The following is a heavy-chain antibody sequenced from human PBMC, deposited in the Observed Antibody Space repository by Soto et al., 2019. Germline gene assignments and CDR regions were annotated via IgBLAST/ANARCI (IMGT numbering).Heavy chain of an antibody. CDR1: GGTFSSYA. J-gene: IGHJ6*02. D-gene: IGHD3-3*01. CDR2: IIPIFGTA. Sequence: SVKVSCKASGGTFSSYAISWVRQAPGQGLEWMGGIIPIFGTANYAQKFQGRVTITADESTSTAYMELSSLRSEDTAVYYCARSSDFWSGYYDPNYYYYGMDVWGQGTTVTVYS. CDR3: ARSSDFWSGYYDPNYYYYGMDV. V-gene: IGHV1-69*13.